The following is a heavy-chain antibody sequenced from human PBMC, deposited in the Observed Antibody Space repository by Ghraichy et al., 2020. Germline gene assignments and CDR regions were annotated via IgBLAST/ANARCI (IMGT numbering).Heavy chain of an antibody. V-gene: IGHV3-13*01. D-gene: IGHD3-22*01. J-gene: IGHJ4*02. Sequence: GGSLRLSCAASGFTFSSYDMHWVRQATGKGLEWVSAIGTAGDTYYPGSVKGRFTISRENAKNSLYLQMNSLRAGDTAVYYCARGRDNSGYYGGGFDYWGQGTLVTVSS. CDR3: ARGRDNSGYYGGGFDY. CDR1: GFTFSSYD. CDR2: IGTAGDT.